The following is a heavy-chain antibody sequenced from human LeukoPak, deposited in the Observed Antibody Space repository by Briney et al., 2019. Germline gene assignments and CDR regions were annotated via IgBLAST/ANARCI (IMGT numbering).Heavy chain of an antibody. CDR1: GGSFSGYY. J-gene: IGHJ4*02. CDR2: INHSGST. Sequence: PSETLSLTCAVYGGSFSGYYWSWIRQPPGKGLEWIGEINHSGSTNYNPSLKSRVTISVDTSKNQFSLKLSSVTAADTAVYYCARSVSGGPFAYWGQGTLVTVSS. D-gene: IGHD4-17*01. V-gene: IGHV4-34*01. CDR3: ARSVSGGPFAY.